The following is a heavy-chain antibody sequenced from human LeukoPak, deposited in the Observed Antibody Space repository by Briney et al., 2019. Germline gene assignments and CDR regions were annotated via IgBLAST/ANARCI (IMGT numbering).Heavy chain of an antibody. CDR2: IVVGSGNT. D-gene: IGHD2-2*01. Sequence: ASVKVSCKASGFTCTSSAVQWVRQARGQRLEWIGWIVVGSGNTNYAQKFLERVTITRDMSTSTAYMELSSLRSEDTAVYYCAAVGYCSSTSCYGFDYWGQGTLVTVSS. CDR1: GFTCTSSA. J-gene: IGHJ4*02. V-gene: IGHV1-58*01. CDR3: AAVGYCSSTSCYGFDY.